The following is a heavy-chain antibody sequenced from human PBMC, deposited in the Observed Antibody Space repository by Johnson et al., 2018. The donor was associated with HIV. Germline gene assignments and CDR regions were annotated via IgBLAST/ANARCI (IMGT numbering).Heavy chain of an antibody. CDR3: AREGPYWAFDI. CDR1: GFTFSSYD. J-gene: IGHJ3*02. D-gene: IGHD2-15*01. CDR2: IGTAGDT. Sequence: VQLVESGGGLVQPGGSLRLSCAASGFTFSSYDMHWVRQATGKGLEWVSAIGTAGDTYYPGSVKGRFTISRDNTKNSLYLQMSSLRAEDTAVYYCAREGPYWAFDIWGQGTMVTVSS. V-gene: IGHV3-13*01.